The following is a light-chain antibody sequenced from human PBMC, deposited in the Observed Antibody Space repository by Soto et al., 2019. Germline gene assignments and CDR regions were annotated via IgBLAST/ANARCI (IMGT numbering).Light chain of an antibody. Sequence: EIVLTQSPATLSLSPGDRATLSCRASQNVRSDYFAWYQQKPGQAPRVIIFGVSTRASATPDRFRGSGSGTYFTLTISRLEPDDFALYYCQQYGNSPLTFGGVTKVE. CDR1: QNVRSDY. V-gene: IGKV3-20*01. CDR2: GVS. CDR3: QQYGNSPLT. J-gene: IGKJ4*01.